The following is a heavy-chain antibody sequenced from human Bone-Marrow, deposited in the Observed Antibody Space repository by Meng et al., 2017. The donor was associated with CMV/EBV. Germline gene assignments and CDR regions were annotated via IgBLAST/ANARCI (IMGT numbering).Heavy chain of an antibody. CDR2: ISAYNGNT. CDR3: ARDPSPQFCRDYYTSYYGIDV. CDR1: GYTFTSYG. Sequence: ASVKVSCKASGYTFTSYGISWVRQAPGQGLEWMGWISAYNGNTNYAQKLQGRVTMPTDTSTSTAYLELSSLRSDDTAVYYCARDPSPQFCRDYYTSYYGIDVWGKGKKVT. J-gene: IGHJ6*04. V-gene: IGHV1-18*01. D-gene: IGHD3-3*01.